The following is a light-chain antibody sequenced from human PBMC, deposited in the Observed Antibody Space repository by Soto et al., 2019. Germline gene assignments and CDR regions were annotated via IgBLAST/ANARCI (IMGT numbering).Light chain of an antibody. CDR2: RNN. CDR3: QSYDISLSGWV. J-gene: IGLJ2*01. CDR1: SFNIGAGYD. V-gene: IGLV1-40*01. Sequence: QSVLTQPPSVSGAPGQRVTISCTGSSFNIGAGYDVHWYQQLPGTAPKLLISRNNNRPSGVPDRFSGSKSGTSASLAITGLQAEDEADYYCQSYDISLSGWVFGGGTKLTVL.